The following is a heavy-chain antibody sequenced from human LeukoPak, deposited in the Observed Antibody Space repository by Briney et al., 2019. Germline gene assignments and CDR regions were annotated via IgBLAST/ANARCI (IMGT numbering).Heavy chain of an antibody. CDR1: GFTFSSYS. Sequence: PGGSLRLSCAASGFTFSSYSMNWVRQAPGKGLEWVSSISSSSSYIYYADSVKGRFTISRDNAKNSLYLQMNSLRVEDTAVYYCARGSFGVAQWWAQGTLVTVSS. D-gene: IGHD3-3*01. V-gene: IGHV3-21*01. CDR3: ARGSFGVAQW. J-gene: IGHJ4*02. CDR2: ISSSSSYI.